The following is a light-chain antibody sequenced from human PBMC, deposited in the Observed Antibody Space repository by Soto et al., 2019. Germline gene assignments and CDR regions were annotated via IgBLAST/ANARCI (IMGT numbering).Light chain of an antibody. V-gene: IGKV3-15*01. CDR2: DAS. CDR3: KQYNSWAAIS. J-gene: IGKJ5*01. CDR1: QSVSRN. Sequence: EIVMTQSPATLSVSPGERVTLSCRASQSVSRNLAWYQQKPGQTPRLLILDASTRATGVPARFSGSGSGTEFTLTISSLQSEDFATYYCKQYNSWAAISFGQGTRLEN.